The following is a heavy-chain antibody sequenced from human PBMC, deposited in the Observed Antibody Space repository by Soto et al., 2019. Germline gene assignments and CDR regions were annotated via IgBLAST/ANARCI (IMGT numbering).Heavy chain of an antibody. Sequence: QVQLVQSGAEVKKPGASVKVSCKASGYTFTSYYMHWVRQAPGQGLEWMGIINPSGGSTSYAQKFQGRVTLTRDTSTSTVYMELSSLRSEDTAVYYCARDLRSDSSGYYYYYYYYGMDVWGQGTTVTVSS. D-gene: IGHD3-22*01. V-gene: IGHV1-46*01. CDR2: INPSGGST. CDR1: GYTFTSYY. CDR3: ARDLRSDSSGYYYYYYYYGMDV. J-gene: IGHJ6*02.